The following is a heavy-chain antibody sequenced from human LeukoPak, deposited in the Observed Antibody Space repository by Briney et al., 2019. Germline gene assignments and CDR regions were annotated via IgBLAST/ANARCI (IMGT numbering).Heavy chain of an antibody. Sequence: SETLSLTCTVSGYSISSGYYWGWIRQPPGKGLEWIGSIYHSGSTYYNPSLKSRVTISVDTSKNQFSLKLSSVTAADTAVYYCARGLIFYYGSGSRTSNYYYYMDVWGKGTTVTVSS. D-gene: IGHD3-10*01. V-gene: IGHV4-38-2*02. CDR1: GYSISSGYY. CDR3: ARGLIFYYGSGSRTSNYYYYMDV. CDR2: IYHSGST. J-gene: IGHJ6*03.